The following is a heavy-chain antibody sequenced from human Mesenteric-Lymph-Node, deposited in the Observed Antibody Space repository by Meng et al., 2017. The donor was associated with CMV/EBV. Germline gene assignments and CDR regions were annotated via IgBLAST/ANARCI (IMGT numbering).Heavy chain of an antibody. CDR1: GVTFRGYA. Sequence: SGVTFRGYAMSWVRHTPGKGLEWVSGISANGGETYYAASVKGRFTISRDNSENTVYLQMTSLRADDTAIYYCAKRSQGSSWSPFDYWGQGTLVTVSS. V-gene: IGHV3-23*01. CDR3: AKRSQGSSWSPFDY. J-gene: IGHJ4*02. CDR2: ISANGGET. D-gene: IGHD6-13*01.